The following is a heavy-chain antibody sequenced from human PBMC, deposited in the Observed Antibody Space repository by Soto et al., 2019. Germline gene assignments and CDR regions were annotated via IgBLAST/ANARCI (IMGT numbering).Heavy chain of an antibody. Sequence: GGSLRLSCAASGFSFSDFWMHWVRHTPGKGLMLVSHISPDGFTPTYADSVKGRFTISRDNVKNTVFLQMDSLRVEDTGVYYCTRPMRTAPGGDYWGQGTLVTVSS. CDR3: TRPMRTAPGGDY. J-gene: IGHJ4*02. CDR1: GFSFSDFW. CDR2: ISPDGFTP. V-gene: IGHV3-74*01. D-gene: IGHD3-16*01.